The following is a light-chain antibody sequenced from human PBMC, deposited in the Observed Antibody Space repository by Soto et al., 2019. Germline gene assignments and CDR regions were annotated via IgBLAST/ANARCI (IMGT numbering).Light chain of an antibody. CDR3: QQRSNWHIT. Sequence: IVLTPSPGTLSLSPGERATLSCRASQSVSSSYLAWYQQKPGQAPRLLIYGASSRATGIPDRFSGSGSGTDFTLTISSLEPEDFAVYYCQQRSNWHITFGQGTRLEIK. V-gene: IGKV3D-20*02. J-gene: IGKJ5*01. CDR2: GAS. CDR1: QSVSSSY.